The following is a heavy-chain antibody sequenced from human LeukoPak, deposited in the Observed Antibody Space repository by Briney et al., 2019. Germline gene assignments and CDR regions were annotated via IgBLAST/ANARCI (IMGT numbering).Heavy chain of an antibody. CDR3: ARPWGDVSIATWFNP. D-gene: IGHD3-16*01. CDR2: ISYDGSNK. Sequence: PGGSLRLSCAASGFTISNYGMHWVRQAPGKGLEWVAVISYDGSNKYYADSVKGRFTISRDNSENTLFLQMNSLRAEDTAVYYCARPWGDVSIATWFNPWGQGTLVTVSS. CDR1: GFTISNYG. J-gene: IGHJ5*02. V-gene: IGHV3-30*03.